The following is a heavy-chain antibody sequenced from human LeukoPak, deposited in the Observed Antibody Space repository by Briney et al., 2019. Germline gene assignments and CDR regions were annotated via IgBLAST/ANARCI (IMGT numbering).Heavy chain of an antibody. CDR2: IIWSGAVT. V-gene: IGHV3-20*04. Sequence: PGGSLRLSCAASGFTFDGYAMSWVRQGPGKGLEWVSGIIWSGAVTTYADSVKGRFTVSRDNAKSSLYLQMNSLRAEDTALYYCARGLRVGDNDAFDIWGHGTMVTVSS. D-gene: IGHD5-24*01. CDR1: GFTFDGYA. J-gene: IGHJ3*02. CDR3: ARGLRVGDNDAFDI.